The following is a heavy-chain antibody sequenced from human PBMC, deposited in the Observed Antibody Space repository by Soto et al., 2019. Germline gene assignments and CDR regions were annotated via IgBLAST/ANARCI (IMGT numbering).Heavy chain of an antibody. J-gene: IGHJ6*02. D-gene: IGHD6-6*01. CDR3: AKESYSSSSYYYGMDV. CDR1: GFTLSGYA. V-gene: IGHV3-64*04. Sequence: PGGSLRLSCSASGFTLSGYAIHWARQAPGKGLEYVSDISSNGGSTYYADPVKGRFTVSRDNSKNTLFLQMNSLRGEDTAVYYCAKESYSSSSYYYGMDVWGQGTTVTVSS. CDR2: ISSNGGST.